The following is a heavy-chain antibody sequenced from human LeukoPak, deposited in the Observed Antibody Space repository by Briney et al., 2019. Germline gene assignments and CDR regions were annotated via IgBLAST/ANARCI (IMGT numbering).Heavy chain of an antibody. CDR2: ISGSGGST. V-gene: IGHV3-23*01. CDR1: GFTFSSYA. D-gene: IGHD4-11*01. J-gene: IGHJ4*02. CDR3: AKSVEHSNYRKFHD. Sequence: GGSLRLSCAASGFTFSSYAMSWVRQAPGKGLEWVSAISGSGGSTYYADSVKGRFTISRANSKNTLYLQMKSLRVDDTAVYYCAKSVEHSNYRKFHDWGQGTLVTVSS.